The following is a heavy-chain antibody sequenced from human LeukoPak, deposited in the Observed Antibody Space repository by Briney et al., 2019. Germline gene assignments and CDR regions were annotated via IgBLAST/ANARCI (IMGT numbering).Heavy chain of an antibody. CDR2: INHSGST. Sequence: PSETLSLTCAVYGGSFSGYYWSWIRQPPGKGLEWIGEINHSGSTNYNPSLKSRVTISVDTSKNQFSLKLSSVTAADTAVYYCAREAGRITIMIAFDIWGQRTMVTVSS. CDR3: AREAGRITIMIAFDI. D-gene: IGHD3-3*01. J-gene: IGHJ3*02. V-gene: IGHV4-34*01. CDR1: GGSFSGYY.